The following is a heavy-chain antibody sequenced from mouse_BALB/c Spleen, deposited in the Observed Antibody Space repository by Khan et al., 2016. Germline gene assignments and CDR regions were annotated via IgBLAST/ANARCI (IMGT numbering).Heavy chain of an antibody. D-gene: IGHD1-1*01. CDR1: GYSITSGYS. CDR2: IHYSGST. Sequence: LKQSGPDLVKPSQSLSLTCTVTGYSITSGYSWHWIRQFPGNKLEWMGYIHYSGSTNYHPTLKSRISITRDISKNQFFLQLISVTTEDTATYYCARDYYGWFAYWGQGTLVTVSA. CDR3: ARDYYGWFAY. V-gene: IGHV3-1*02. J-gene: IGHJ3*01.